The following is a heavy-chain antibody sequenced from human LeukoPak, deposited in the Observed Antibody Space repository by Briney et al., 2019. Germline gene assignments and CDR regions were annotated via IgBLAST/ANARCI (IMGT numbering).Heavy chain of an antibody. CDR2: ISSSSTAM. CDR3: AKGATVTTLSYFDY. V-gene: IGHV3-48*03. CDR1: GFTFDTYE. D-gene: IGHD4-11*01. J-gene: IGHJ4*02. Sequence: PGGSLRLSCVASGFTFDTYEMNWVRQAPGKGLEWLSYISSSSTAMYYADSVKGRFTISRDNAKNSLYLQMNSLRAEDMALYYCAKGATVTTLSYFDYWGQGTLVTVSS.